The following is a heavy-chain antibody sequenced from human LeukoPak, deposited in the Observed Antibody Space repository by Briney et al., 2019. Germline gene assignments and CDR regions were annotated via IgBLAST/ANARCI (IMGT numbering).Heavy chain of an antibody. CDR1: GGTFSSYA. CDR2: IIPIFGTA. D-gene: IGHD3-22*01. V-gene: IGHV1-69*05. J-gene: IGHJ5*02. CDR3: ARGGYYYDSSGYYYSRWFDP. Sequence: SVKVSCKASGGTFSSYAISWVRQAPGQGLEWMGGIIPIFGTANYAQKLQGRVTMTTDTSTSTAYMELRSLRSDDTAVYYCARGGYYYDSSGYYYSRWFDPWGQGTLVTVSS.